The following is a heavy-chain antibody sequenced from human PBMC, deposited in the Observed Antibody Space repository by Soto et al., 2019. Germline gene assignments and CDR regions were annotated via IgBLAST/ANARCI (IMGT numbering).Heavy chain of an antibody. CDR1: GITSTTYA. D-gene: IGHD5-12*01. J-gene: IGHJ5*02. CDR2: INTGNGNT. V-gene: IGHV1-3*04. CDR3: ARAISGYVT. Sequence: QVQLVQSGAEVKKPGASVKVSCKASGITSTTYAIHWVRQAPGQGLEWMGWINTGNGNTRYSQRFLGRVSLTTDTTASTASMGLSSLTSEDTAVYYFARAISGYVTWGQGTLITVSS.